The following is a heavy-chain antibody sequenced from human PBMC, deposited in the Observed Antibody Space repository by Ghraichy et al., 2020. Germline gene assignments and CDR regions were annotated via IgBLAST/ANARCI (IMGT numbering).Heavy chain of an antibody. Sequence: LSLTCAASGFTFSSYSMNWVRQAPGKGLEWVSSISSSSSYIYYADSVKGRFTISRDNAKNSLYLQMNSLRAEDTAVYYCARDQGGSYSFDYWGQGTLVTVSS. CDR3: ARDQGGSYSFDY. CDR1: GFTFSSYS. CDR2: ISSSSSYI. D-gene: IGHD1-26*01. V-gene: IGHV3-21*01. J-gene: IGHJ4*02.